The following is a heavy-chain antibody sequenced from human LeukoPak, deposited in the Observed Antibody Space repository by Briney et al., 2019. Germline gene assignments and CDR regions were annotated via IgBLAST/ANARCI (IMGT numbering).Heavy chain of an antibody. J-gene: IGHJ1*01. CDR3: AREVDYYDSSGYYSSRYFQH. Sequence: GGSLRLSCAAPGFTLSSNYMSWVRQAPGKGLEWVSVIYSGGSTYYADSVKGRFTISRDNSKNTMYLQMNSLRAEDTAVYYCAREVDYYDSSGYYSSRYFQHWGQGTLVTVSS. CDR1: GFTLSSNY. D-gene: IGHD3-22*01. CDR2: IYSGGST. V-gene: IGHV3-53*01.